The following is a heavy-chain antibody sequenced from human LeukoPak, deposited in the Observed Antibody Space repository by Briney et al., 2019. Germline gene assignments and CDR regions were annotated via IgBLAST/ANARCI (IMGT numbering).Heavy chain of an antibody. Sequence: RASVKVSCKASGYTFTGYYMHWVRQAPGQGLEWMGWINPNSGGTNYAQKFQGRVTMTRDTSISTAYMELSSLRSEDTAVYFCATEGKMIRGVYTDYWGQGTLVTVSS. D-gene: IGHD3-10*01. CDR1: GYTFTGYY. CDR2: INPNSGGT. J-gene: IGHJ4*02. V-gene: IGHV1-2*02. CDR3: ATEGKMIRGVYTDY.